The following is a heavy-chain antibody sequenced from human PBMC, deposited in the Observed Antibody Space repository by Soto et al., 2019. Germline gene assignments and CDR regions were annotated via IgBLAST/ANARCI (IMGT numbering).Heavy chain of an antibody. V-gene: IGHV1-2*04. J-gene: IGHJ6*04. CDR3: AREAVVAAMDV. CDR1: GYTFTGYY. D-gene: IGHD2-15*01. Sequence: ASVKVGCTASGYTFTGYYMHWVRQAPGQGLEWMGWINPNSGGTNYAQKFQGWVTMTRDTSISTAYMELSRLRSDDTAVYYCAREAVVAAMDVWGKGTTVTVSS. CDR2: INPNSGGT.